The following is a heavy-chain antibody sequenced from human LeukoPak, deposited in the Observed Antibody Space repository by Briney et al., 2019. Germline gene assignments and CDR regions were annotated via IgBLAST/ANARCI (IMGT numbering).Heavy chain of an antibody. CDR1: GFTFSSYS. V-gene: IGHV3-21*01. J-gene: IGHJ4*02. D-gene: IGHD6-19*01. CDR3: ARGGQGGCPDY. CDR2: ISSSSSYI. Sequence: GESLRLSCAASGFTFSSYSMNWVRQPPGKGLEWVSSISSSSSYIYYAHSVKGRFTISRDNAKNSLYLQMNSLRAEDAAVYYCARGGQGGCPDYWGQGTLVTVSS.